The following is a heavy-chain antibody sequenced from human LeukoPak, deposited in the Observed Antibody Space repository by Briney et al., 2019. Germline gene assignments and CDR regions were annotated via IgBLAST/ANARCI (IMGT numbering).Heavy chain of an antibody. CDR2: INHSGST. V-gene: IGHV4-34*01. CDR1: GGSFSGYY. CDR3: ARDNTLIDAFDI. J-gene: IGHJ3*02. Sequence: SETLSLTCAVYGGSFSGYYWSWIRQPPGKGLEWIGEINHSGSTNYNPSLKSRVTISVDTSKNQFSLKLSSVTAADTAVYYCARDNTLIDAFDIWGQGTMVTVSS. D-gene: IGHD2-2*02.